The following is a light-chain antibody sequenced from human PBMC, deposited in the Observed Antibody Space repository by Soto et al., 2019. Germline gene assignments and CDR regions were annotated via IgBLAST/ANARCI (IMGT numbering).Light chain of an antibody. Sequence: QSVLSQPRSVSGSPGQSVTISCTGTSSDVGGYNYVSWYQQHPGKAPKLMIYDVSKRPSGVPDRFSGSKSGNTASLTISGLQAEDEADYYCCSYAGSHPYVLGTETKVTVL. V-gene: IGLV2-11*01. CDR2: DVS. J-gene: IGLJ1*01. CDR1: SSDVGGYNY. CDR3: CSYAGSHPYV.